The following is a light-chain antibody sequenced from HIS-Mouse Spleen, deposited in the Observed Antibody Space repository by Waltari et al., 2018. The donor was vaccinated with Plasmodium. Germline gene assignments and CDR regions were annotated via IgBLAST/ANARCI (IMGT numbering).Light chain of an antibody. CDR1: QSVSSN. CDR2: GAS. CDR3: QQYNNWSFT. Sequence: DIVMTQSPATLSVSPGERATLSCRASQSVSSNLAWYQQKPGQAPRLLIYGASTRATGIPARFSGSVSGTEFTLTISSLQSEDFAVYYCQQYNNWSFTFGPGTKVDIK. J-gene: IGKJ3*01. V-gene: IGKV3-15*01.